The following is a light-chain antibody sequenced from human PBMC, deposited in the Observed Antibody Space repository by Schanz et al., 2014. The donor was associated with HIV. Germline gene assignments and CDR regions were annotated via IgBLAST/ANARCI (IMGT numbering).Light chain of an antibody. V-gene: IGLV4-69*01. CDR1: SGHSTYA. Sequence: QLVLTQSPSASASLGASVKLTCTLSSGHSTYAIAWHQQQPEKGPRFLMNLNSDGSHNKGDGTPDRFSGTSSGAERYLTISSLQSEDEADYYCQTWDTGIRVFGGGTKLTVL. CDR2: LNSDGSH. CDR3: QTWDTGIRV. J-gene: IGLJ3*02.